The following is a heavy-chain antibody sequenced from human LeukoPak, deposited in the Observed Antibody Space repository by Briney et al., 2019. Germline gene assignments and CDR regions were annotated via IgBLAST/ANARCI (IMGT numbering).Heavy chain of an antibody. CDR3: TRASIGSNSEFDY. D-gene: IGHD4-23*01. CDR2: INHSGST. Sequence: SETLSLTCAVYGGSFSGYYWSWIRQPPGKGLEWIGEINHSGSTNYNPSLKSRVTISVDTSKNQFSLNLNSVTAADTAVYYCTRASIGSNSEFDYWGQGTLVTVSS. CDR1: GGSFSGYY. V-gene: IGHV4-34*01. J-gene: IGHJ4*02.